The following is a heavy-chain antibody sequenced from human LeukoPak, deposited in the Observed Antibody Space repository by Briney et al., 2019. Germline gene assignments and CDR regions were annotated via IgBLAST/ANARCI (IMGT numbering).Heavy chain of an antibody. CDR1: GYSFTNYW. V-gene: IGHV5-51*01. J-gene: IGHJ3*02. CDR3: ARPRDSSCYSCAFDM. Sequence: TRGESLKIPCKGSGYSFTNYWIGWVRQMPGKGLDWLGIIYPGDSDNRYSPSFQGQVTISADKPISTAFLQWSSLKASDTAMYYCARPRDSSCYSCAFDMWGQGTMVTVSS. D-gene: IGHD2-2*01. CDR2: IYPGDSDN.